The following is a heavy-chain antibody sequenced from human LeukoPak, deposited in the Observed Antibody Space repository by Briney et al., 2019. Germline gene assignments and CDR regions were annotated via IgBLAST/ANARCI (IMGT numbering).Heavy chain of an antibody. CDR3: AGGRRRGFDF. V-gene: IGHV3-23*01. CDR2: ISGSGGST. D-gene: IGHD3-16*01. CDR1: GFTFSSYS. Sequence: GGFLRLSCAASGFTFSSYSMNWVRQAPGKGMEWVSGISGSGGSTYYADSVKGRFTISRDNSKNTLYLQMNSLRAEDTAVYYCAGGRRRGFDFWGQGALVTVSS. J-gene: IGHJ4*02.